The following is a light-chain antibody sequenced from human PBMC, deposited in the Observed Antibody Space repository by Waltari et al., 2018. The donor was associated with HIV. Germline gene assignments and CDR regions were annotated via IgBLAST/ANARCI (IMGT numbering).Light chain of an antibody. V-gene: IGKV3-20*01. CDR3: QQYGGSPPMN. J-gene: IGKJ5*01. CDR1: QTVTSNY. Sequence: EIVLTQSPDTLSLSPGERPTLSCRASQTVTSNYLAWYQQKPGRAPRLLIYGASTRATGIPDRFSGSGSGTDFTLTISRLEPEDFAVYYCQQYGGSPPMNFGQGTRLEIK. CDR2: GAS.